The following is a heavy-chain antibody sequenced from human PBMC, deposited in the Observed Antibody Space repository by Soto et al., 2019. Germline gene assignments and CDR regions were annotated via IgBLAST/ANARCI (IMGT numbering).Heavy chain of an antibody. CDR1: GGSLSSYY. J-gene: IGHJ5*02. CDR2: INHSGST. CDR3: ARKMPTMIVVVIQNWFEP. V-gene: IGHV4-34*01. D-gene: IGHD3-22*01. Sequence: SETLSLTCVVSGGSLSSYYWSWIRQPPGKGLEWIGEINHSGSTNYNPSLKSRVTISVDTSKNQFSLKLSSVTAADTAVYYCARKMPTMIVVVIQNWFEPWGQGTLVTVSS.